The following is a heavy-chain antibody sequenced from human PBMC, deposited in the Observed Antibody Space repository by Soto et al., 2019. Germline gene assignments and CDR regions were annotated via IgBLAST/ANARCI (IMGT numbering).Heavy chain of an antibody. D-gene: IGHD3-10*01. CDR3: SRYGSGSYYSLYYYYYYMDV. V-gene: IGHV4-39*07. Sequence: PSETLSLTCTVSGGSISSSSYYWSWIRQPPGKGMEWIGEINHIGSTNYNPSLKSRVTISVDTSKNQFSLKLSSVTAADTAVYYCSRYGSGSYYSLYYYYYYMDVWGKGTTVTVSS. CDR2: INHIGST. CDR1: GGSISSSSYY. J-gene: IGHJ6*03.